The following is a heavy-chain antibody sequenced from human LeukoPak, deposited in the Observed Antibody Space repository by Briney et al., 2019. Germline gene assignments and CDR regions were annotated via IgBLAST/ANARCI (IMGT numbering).Heavy chain of an antibody. Sequence: GGSLRLSCAASGFTFSSYAMHWVRQAPGKGLEWVSGIGGGGGARTYYADSVKGRFTISRDNSKNTLYLQMNSLRAEDTAVYYCAKKVSAVAGERGLDCWGQGTLVAVSS. CDR1: GFTFSSYA. V-gene: IGHV3-23*01. D-gene: IGHD6-19*01. CDR2: IGGGGGART. CDR3: AKKVSAVAGERGLDC. J-gene: IGHJ4*02.